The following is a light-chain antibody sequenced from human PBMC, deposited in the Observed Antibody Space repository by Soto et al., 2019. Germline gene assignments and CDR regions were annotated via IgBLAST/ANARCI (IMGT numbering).Light chain of an antibody. CDR3: QESHSFPVN. J-gene: IGKJ5*01. Sequence: DIQMTHSPSSVSASVGDRVTITCRASQGISNWLAWYQQNPGKAPKLLIYVTSNFQSGGPSRFIGSGSGADFTLTISTLEPADFATGYWQESHSFPVNIGQGTRLESK. V-gene: IGKV1D-12*01. CDR1: QGISNW. CDR2: VTS.